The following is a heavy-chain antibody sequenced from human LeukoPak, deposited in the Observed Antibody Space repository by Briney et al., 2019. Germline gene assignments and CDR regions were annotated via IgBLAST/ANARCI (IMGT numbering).Heavy chain of an antibody. V-gene: IGHV4-59*01. CDR3: ARDDDTAGIDY. J-gene: IGHJ4*02. Sequence: SETLSLTCTVSGGSISSDYWSWLRQTPEKGLEWIGYISYSGSTNYNPSLKSRLTISADTSKNQFSLKLRSVTAADTAVYYCARDDDTAGIDYWGQGTLVTVSS. CDR1: GGSISSDY. D-gene: IGHD1-1*01. CDR2: ISYSGST.